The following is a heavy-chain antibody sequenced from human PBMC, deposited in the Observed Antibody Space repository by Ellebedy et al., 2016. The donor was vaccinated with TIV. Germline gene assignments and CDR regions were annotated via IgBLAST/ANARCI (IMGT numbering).Heavy chain of an antibody. D-gene: IGHD6-13*01. V-gene: IGHV4-39*07. Sequence: GSLRLXXTVSGGSISSSSYYWGWIRQPPGKGLEWIGSIYYSGSTYYNPSLKSRVTISVDTSKNQFSLKLSSVTAADTAVYYCASSEAGTLVYWGQGTLVTVSS. CDR1: GGSISSSSYY. CDR2: IYYSGST. CDR3: ASSEAGTLVY. J-gene: IGHJ4*02.